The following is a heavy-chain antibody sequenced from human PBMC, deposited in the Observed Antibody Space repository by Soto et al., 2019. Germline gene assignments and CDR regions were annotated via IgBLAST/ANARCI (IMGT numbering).Heavy chain of an antibody. J-gene: IGHJ4*02. Sequence: GESLKISCKVSGDSFTSYRIGWVRQMPGKGLEWMGIIYPGDSDTTYSPSFQGQVTISADKSISTAYLQWSSLRASDTAMYYCARLMHQLIGFDYWGQGTLVTVSS. CDR2: IYPGDSDT. D-gene: IGHD2-2*01. CDR3: ARLMHQLIGFDY. CDR1: GDSFTSYR. V-gene: IGHV5-51*01.